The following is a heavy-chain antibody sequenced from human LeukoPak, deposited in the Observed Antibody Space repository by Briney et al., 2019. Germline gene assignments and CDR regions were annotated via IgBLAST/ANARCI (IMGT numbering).Heavy chain of an antibody. D-gene: IGHD3-16*01. CDR3: ARLPIMAYYYMDV. CDR2: IYYSGST. CDR1: GGSISSSSYY. V-gene: IGHV4-39*01. J-gene: IGHJ6*03. Sequence: PSETLSLTCTVSGGSISSSSYYWGWIRQPPGKGLKWIGSIYYSGSTYYNPSLKSRVTISVDTSKNQFSLKLSSVTAADTAVYYCARLPIMAYYYMDVWGKGTTVTVSS.